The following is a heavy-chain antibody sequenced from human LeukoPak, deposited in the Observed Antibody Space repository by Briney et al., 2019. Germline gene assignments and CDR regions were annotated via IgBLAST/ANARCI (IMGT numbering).Heavy chain of an antibody. CDR2: INPNRGGT. D-gene: IGHD4-17*01. V-gene: IGHV1-2*02. CDR3: ARDTCDGVSCYNWFDP. Sequence: GASVKVSCKASGYSFTGYYIHWARQAPGQGLEWMGWINPNRGGTNYAQKFQGRVTMTRDTSITTAYMELSSLRSDDTAMYYCARDTCDGVSCYNWFDPWGQGTPVTVSS. J-gene: IGHJ5*02. CDR1: GYSFTGYY.